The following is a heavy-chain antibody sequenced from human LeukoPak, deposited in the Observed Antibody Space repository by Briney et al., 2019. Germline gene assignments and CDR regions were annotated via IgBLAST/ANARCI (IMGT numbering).Heavy chain of an antibody. V-gene: IGHV7-4-1*02. CDR1: GYTFTSYG. J-gene: IGHJ6*03. Sequence: ASVKVSCKASGYTFTSYGISWVRQAPGQGLEWMGWINTNTGNPTYAQGFTGRFVYSLDTSVSTAYLQISSLKAEDTAVYYCARAGYYGSGSYLPDYYYYYMDVWGKGTTVTVSS. CDR3: ARAGYYGSGSYLPDYYYYYMDV. CDR2: INTNTGNP. D-gene: IGHD3-10*01.